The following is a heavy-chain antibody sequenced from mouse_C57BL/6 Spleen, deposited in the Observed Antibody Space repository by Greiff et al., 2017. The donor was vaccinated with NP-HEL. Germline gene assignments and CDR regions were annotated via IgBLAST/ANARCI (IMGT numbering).Heavy chain of an antibody. CDR1: GYSITSGYY. CDR2: ISYDGSN. J-gene: IGHJ1*03. V-gene: IGHV3-6*01. CDR3: ARDYDYGWYFAV. D-gene: IGHD2-4*01. Sequence: EVQLQESGPGLVKPSQSLSLTCSVTGYSITSGYYWNWIRQFPGNKLEWMGYISYDGSNNYNPSLKNRISITRDTSKNQFFLKLSTVTTEDTATYYCARDYDYGWYFAVWGTGTTVTVSS.